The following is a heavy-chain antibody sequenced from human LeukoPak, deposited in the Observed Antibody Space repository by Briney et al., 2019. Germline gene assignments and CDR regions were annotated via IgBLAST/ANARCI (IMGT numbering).Heavy chain of an antibody. CDR2: IYTAGTT. J-gene: IGHJ4*02. CDR1: GFTVSTYY. Sequence: GGSLRLSCAASGFTVSTYYMSWVRQPPGKGLECVAAIYTAGTTDHADSVKGRFTISKDISKNTLYLQMNNLRAEDTAVYYCASLVGAPDYWGQGTLVTVSS. D-gene: IGHD1-26*01. CDR3: ASLVGAPDY. V-gene: IGHV3-66*01.